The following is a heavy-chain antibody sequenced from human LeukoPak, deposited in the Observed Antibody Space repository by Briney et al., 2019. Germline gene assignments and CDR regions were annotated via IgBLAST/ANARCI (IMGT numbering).Heavy chain of an antibody. D-gene: IGHD6-19*01. V-gene: IGHV7-4-1*02. Sequence: GSVKVSCKASGYTFTTYAMNWVRQAPGQGLKWMGWINTNTGNPTYAQGFTGRFVFSLDTSASTAYLQISSLKAEDTAVYYCARDHCLPGQQWPHFDYWGQGTLVTVSS. J-gene: IGHJ4*02. CDR3: ARDHCLPGQQWPHFDY. CDR2: INTNTGNP. CDR1: GYTFTTYA.